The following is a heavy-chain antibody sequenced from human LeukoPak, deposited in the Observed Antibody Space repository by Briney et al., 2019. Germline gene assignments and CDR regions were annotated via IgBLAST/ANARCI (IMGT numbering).Heavy chain of an antibody. CDR3: ARRYYFVSGSYYPFDF. CDR2: IHYSGTT. V-gene: IGHV4-39*01. Sequence: PSEALSLTCNVSGGSISDNDYSWDWIRQPPGKGLEWMGCIHYSGTTYSNPSLKSRISISVDTSKSQFSLKLRSVTAADTAVCYCARRYYFVSGSYYPFDFWGQGTLVTVSS. CDR1: GGSISDNDYS. J-gene: IGHJ4*02. D-gene: IGHD3-10*01.